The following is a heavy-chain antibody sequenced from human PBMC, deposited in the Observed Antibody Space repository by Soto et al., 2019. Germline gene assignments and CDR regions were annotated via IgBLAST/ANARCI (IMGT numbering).Heavy chain of an antibody. J-gene: IGHJ6*02. D-gene: IGHD5-18*01. CDR2: IYWDDDK. CDR3: AHMRPTAMVGLYYYYGMDV. V-gene: IGHV2-5*02. Sequence: SGPTLVNPTQTLTLTCTFFGFSLSTSGVGVGWIRQPPGKALEWLALIYWDDDKRYSPSLKSRLTITKDTSKNQVVLTMTNMDPVDTATYYCAHMRPTAMVGLYYYYGMDVWGQGTTVTVSS. CDR1: GFSLSTSGVG.